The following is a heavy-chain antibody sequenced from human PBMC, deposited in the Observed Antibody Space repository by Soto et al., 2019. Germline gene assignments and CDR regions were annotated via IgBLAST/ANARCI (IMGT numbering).Heavy chain of an antibody. J-gene: IGHJ3*02. D-gene: IGHD2-15*01. Sequence: EVQLVESGGGLVQPGGSLRLSCTASGFIVSDTYVNWVRQAPGKGLEWVSVISNRGDTHYADSVRGRFSLSRDISDNTLHLHMNTLGVEETAVYYCAREPRYCRGGSCSITGDAYDIWGQGTLVTVSS. CDR1: GFIVSDTY. CDR2: ISNRGDT. V-gene: IGHV3-66*01. CDR3: AREPRYCRGGSCSITGDAYDI.